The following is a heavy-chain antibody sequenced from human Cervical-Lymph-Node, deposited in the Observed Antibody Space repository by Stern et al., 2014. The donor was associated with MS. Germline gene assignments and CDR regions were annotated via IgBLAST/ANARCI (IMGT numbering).Heavy chain of an antibody. V-gene: IGHV1-69*01. Sequence: VQLLQSGAEVKKPGSSVKVSCTASGGSFSYYAINWVRQAPGQGPEWMGGVLPIVGTATYAQKFQGRVTITADESTSTAYMELSSLRSEDTAVYYCARDRRHYDTSGGYCFDSWGQGTLVTVSS. D-gene: IGHD3-22*01. CDR3: ARDRRHYDTSGGYCFDS. CDR1: GGSFSYYA. CDR2: VLPIVGTA. J-gene: IGHJ4*02.